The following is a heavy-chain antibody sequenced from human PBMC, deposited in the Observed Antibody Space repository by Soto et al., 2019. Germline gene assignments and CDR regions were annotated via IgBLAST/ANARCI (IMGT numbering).Heavy chain of an antibody. J-gene: IGHJ3*02. CDR3: ARGAPYCSGGSCYSGAFDI. D-gene: IGHD2-15*01. CDR1: GGTFSSYT. CDR2: IIPILGIA. Sequence: QVQLVQSGAEVKKPGSSVKVSCKASGGTFSSYTISWVRQAPGQGLEWMGRIIPILGIANYAQKFQGRVTITADKSTSTAYMEQSSLRSEDTAVYYCARGAPYCSGGSCYSGAFDIWGQGTMVTVSS. V-gene: IGHV1-69*02.